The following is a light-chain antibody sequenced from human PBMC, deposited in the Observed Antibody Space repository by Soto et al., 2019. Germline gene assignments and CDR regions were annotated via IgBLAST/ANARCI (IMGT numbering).Light chain of an antibody. CDR2: GNS. CDR3: QSYDSSLSG. CDR1: SSNIGAGYD. Sequence: QSVLTQPPSVSGAPGQRVTISCTGSSSNIGAGYDVHWYQQLPGTAPKLLIYGNSNRPSGVPDRFSGSKSGTSASLAITGLQAEDEADYYCQSYDSSLSGFGGGTQLTVL. V-gene: IGLV1-40*01. J-gene: IGLJ2*01.